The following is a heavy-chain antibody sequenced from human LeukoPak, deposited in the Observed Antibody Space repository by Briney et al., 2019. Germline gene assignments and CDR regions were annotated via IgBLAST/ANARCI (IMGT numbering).Heavy chain of an antibody. V-gene: IGHV4-59*08. Sequence: SETLSLTCNVSGGSITSYYWNWIRQSPGKGLEWIGYIYYTGSTNSNPSLRSRLTISLGTSKKQFSLKLSSVTAADTAIYYCASSYFYDGNRYFDYWGQGALVTVSS. CDR1: GGSITSYY. D-gene: IGHD3-22*01. J-gene: IGHJ4*02. CDR2: IYYTGST. CDR3: ASSYFYDGNRYFDY.